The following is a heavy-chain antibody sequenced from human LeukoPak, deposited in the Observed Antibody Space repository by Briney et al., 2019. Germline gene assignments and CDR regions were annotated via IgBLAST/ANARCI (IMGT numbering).Heavy chain of an antibody. Sequence: PGGSLRLSCAASGFTFSSCWMHWVRQAPGKGPVWVSRINSDGSSTSYADSVKGRFTISRDNAKNTLYLQMNSLRVEDTAVYYCARGGSSWSAFDIWGQGTMVTVSS. V-gene: IGHV3-74*01. CDR3: ARGGSSWSAFDI. CDR1: GFTFSSCW. CDR2: INSDGSST. J-gene: IGHJ3*02. D-gene: IGHD6-13*01.